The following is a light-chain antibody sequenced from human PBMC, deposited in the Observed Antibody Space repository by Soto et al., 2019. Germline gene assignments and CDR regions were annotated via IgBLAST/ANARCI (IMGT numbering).Light chain of an antibody. J-gene: IGKJ1*01. CDR1: ESVSSSY. V-gene: IGKV3-20*01. Sequence: EIVLTQSPGTLSLSPGERATLFCRASESVSSSYLAWYQQKPGQAPRLLIYGASSRATGIPDRFSGSGSGTDFILTISRLEPEDFAVYYCQEYGRTFGQGTKV. CDR2: GAS. CDR3: QEYGRT.